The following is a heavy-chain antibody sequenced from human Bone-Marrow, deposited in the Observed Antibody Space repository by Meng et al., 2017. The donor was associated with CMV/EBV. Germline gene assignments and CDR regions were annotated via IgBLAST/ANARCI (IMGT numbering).Heavy chain of an antibody. J-gene: IGHJ4*02. D-gene: IGHD2/OR15-2a*01. CDR2: INPNSDGA. Sequence: ASVKVSCKASGYSFTDYYIHWVRQAPGQGLEWMGWINPNSDGANYAQKFRGGVTVTRDTSISTAYMELTGLRSEDTAMYYCARDQGGQVLYDYWGQGTLVTVSS. V-gene: IGHV1-2*02. CDR1: GYSFTDYY. CDR3: ARDQGGQVLYDY.